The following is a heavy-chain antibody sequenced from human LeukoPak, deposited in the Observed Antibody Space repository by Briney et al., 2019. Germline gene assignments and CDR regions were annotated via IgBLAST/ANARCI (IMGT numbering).Heavy chain of an antibody. CDR1: GGSISSSSYY. CDR2: IYYSGST. V-gene: IGHV4-39*01. Sequence: SETLSLTRTVSGGSISSSSYYWGWIRQPPGKGLEWIGSIYYSGSTYYNPSLKSRVTISVDTSKNQFSLKLSSVTAADTAVYYCARQEFGHYDFWSGYLYFDYWGQGTLVTVSS. D-gene: IGHD3-3*01. J-gene: IGHJ4*02. CDR3: ARQEFGHYDFWSGYLYFDY.